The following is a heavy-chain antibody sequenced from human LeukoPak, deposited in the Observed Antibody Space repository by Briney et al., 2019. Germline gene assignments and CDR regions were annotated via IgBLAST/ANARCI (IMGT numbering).Heavy chain of an antibody. D-gene: IGHD2-8*01. CDR1: GYIFTNYG. CDR3: VRDIQWRFDP. V-gene: IGHV1-18*01. CDR2: ISTNKGNT. J-gene: IGHJ5*02. Sequence: ASVKVSGKASGYIFTNYGISWVRQAPGQGLEWMGWISTNKGNTNYAQRLQGRVTMTTDTSTTTAYMELRSLRSDDTAIYYCVRDIQWRFDPWGQGTLVTVSS.